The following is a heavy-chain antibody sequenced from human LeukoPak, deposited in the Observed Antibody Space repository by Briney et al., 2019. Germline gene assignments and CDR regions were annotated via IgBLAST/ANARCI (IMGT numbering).Heavy chain of an antibody. J-gene: IGHJ4*02. V-gene: IGHV3-30*02. CDR3: AASKPYYYGSGSYRGY. D-gene: IGHD3-10*01. Sequence: GGSLRLSCAASGFTFSDYSMHWVRQAPGKGLNWVAFIRYDGNNKYYADSVKGRFTISRDNSKNTLYLQMNSLRAEDTAVYYCAASKPYYYGSGSYRGYWGQGTLVTVSS. CDR1: GFTFSDYS. CDR2: IRYDGNNK.